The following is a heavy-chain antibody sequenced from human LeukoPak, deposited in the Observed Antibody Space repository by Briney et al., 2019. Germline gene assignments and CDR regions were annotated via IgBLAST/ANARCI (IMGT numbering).Heavy chain of an antibody. D-gene: IGHD3-16*01. CDR1: GFAFSDYG. J-gene: IGHJ6*02. Sequence: GGSLRLSCAASGFAFSDYGMHWVRQAPGKGLEWVAVISYDGTKEYYGDSVKGRFSISRDNSKKTLSLQMNSLRAEDTAVYYCAKTYYDDIWAREGPYYYGMDVWGQGTTVTVSS. CDR3: AKTYYDDIWAREGPYYYGMDV. V-gene: IGHV3-30*18. CDR2: ISYDGTKE.